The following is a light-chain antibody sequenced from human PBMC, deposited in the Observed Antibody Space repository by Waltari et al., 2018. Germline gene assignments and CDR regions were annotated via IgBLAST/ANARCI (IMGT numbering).Light chain of an antibody. CDR3: AAWDDTLSGVV. CDR2: RNN. J-gene: IGLJ2*01. Sequence: QSVLTQPPSGSGTPGQRVTISCSGSSSHIGSNYVYWYQQPPGKAPKLLIYRNNQRPLGVPDRFSGSKSGTSASLAISGLRSEDEADYYCAAWDDTLSGVVFGGGTKLTVL. CDR1: SSHIGSNY. V-gene: IGLV1-47*01.